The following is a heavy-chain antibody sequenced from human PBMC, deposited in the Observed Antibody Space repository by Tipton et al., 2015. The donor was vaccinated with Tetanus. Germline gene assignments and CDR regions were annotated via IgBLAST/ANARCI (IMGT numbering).Heavy chain of an antibody. CDR2: INHSGNT. Sequence: TLSLTCAVYGASFSDYYWSWIRQAPGKGLEWIGEINHSGNTNHNPSLKSRVTLSVDTSKNQFSLKLTSVTAADPAVYYCVRGRGLGAYSYGFEFWGQGVLVTVSS. D-gene: IGHD5-18*01. V-gene: IGHV4-34*01. CDR1: GASFSDYY. CDR3: VRGRGLGAYSYGFEF. J-gene: IGHJ4*02.